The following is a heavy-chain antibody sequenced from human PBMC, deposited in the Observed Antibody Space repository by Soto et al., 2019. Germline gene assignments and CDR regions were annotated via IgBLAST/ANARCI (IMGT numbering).Heavy chain of an antibody. CDR1: GFTFSSYA. J-gene: IGHJ6*02. CDR2: ISYDGSNK. D-gene: IGHD1-26*01. Sequence: GGSLRLSCAASGFTFSSYAIHWVRQAPGKGLEWVAVISYDGSNKYYADSVKGRFTISRDNSKNMLYLQMNSLRGEDTAVFYCARDAFSGRYRAYCGMGVWGQGPTVTAS. V-gene: IGHV3-30-3*01. CDR3: ARDAFSGRYRAYCGMGV.